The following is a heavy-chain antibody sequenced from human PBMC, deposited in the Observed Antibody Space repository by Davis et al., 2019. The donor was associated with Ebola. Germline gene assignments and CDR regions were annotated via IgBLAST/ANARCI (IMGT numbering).Heavy chain of an antibody. D-gene: IGHD2-2*03. CDR3: TTKTWMFGFDP. CDR1: GFTFSSYS. CDR2: IKSKTDGGTT. V-gene: IGHV3-15*07. J-gene: IGHJ5*02. Sequence: PGGSLRLSCAASGFTFSSYSMNWVRQAPGKGLEWVGRIKSKTDGGTTDYAAPVKGRFTISRDESKNTLYLQMNSLKTEDTAVYYCTTKTWMFGFDPWGQGTLVTVSS.